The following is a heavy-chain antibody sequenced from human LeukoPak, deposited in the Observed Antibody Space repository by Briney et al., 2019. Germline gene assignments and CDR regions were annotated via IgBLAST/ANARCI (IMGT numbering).Heavy chain of an antibody. CDR3: ARMSYYDRRGDNWFDP. V-gene: IGHV1-8*02. Sequence: ASVKVSCKASGYTLTGYYMHWVRQATGQGLEWMGWMNPNSGNTGYAQKFQGRVTMTRDTSISTAYMELSSLRSEDTAVYYCARMSYYDRRGDNWFDPWGQGTLVIVSS. CDR2: MNPNSGNT. J-gene: IGHJ5*02. CDR1: GYTLTGYY. D-gene: IGHD3-22*01.